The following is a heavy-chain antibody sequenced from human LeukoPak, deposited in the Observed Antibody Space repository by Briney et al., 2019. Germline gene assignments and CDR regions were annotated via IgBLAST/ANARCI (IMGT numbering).Heavy chain of an antibody. J-gene: IGHJ3*02. Sequence: SETLSLTCTVSGGSISSYYWSWIRQPPGKGLEWIGYIYYSGSTYYNPSLKSRVIISLDTSKNQFSLRLSSVTAADTAVYYCARRASGDDAFDIWGQGTMVTVSS. CDR2: IYYSGST. V-gene: IGHV4-59*12. CDR1: GGSISSYY. CDR3: ARRASGDDAFDI. D-gene: IGHD1-26*01.